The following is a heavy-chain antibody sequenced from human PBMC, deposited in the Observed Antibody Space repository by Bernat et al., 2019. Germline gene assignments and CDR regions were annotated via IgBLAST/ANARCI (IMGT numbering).Heavy chain of an antibody. CDR1: GYTFNHHG. J-gene: IGHJ4*02. Sequence: QVQLVQSGAEVKKPGASVKVSCKASGYTFNHHGITWVRQAPGQGLEWMGWISAWNGDTGYAQKFQGRVTMTTDTSTSTAYMDLRSLTSDDTAVYYCARDPSNTSGRFAYFDSWGQGTLVTVSS. CDR2: ISAWNGDT. D-gene: IGHD6-19*01. V-gene: IGHV1-18*01. CDR3: ARDPSNTSGRFAYFDS.